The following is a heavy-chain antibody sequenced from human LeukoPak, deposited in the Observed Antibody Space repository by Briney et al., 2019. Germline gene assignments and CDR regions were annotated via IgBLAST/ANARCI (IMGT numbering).Heavy chain of an antibody. CDR2: ISWDGGSS. Sequence: GGSLRLSCAASGFTFDDYAMHWVRQAPGKGLEWVSLISWDGGSSYYADSVKGRFTISRDNSKHSLYLQMNSLRAEDTALYYCAKDPVAVTGTGNIDYWGQGTLVTVSS. CDR3: AKDPVAVTGTGNIDY. D-gene: IGHD6-19*01. J-gene: IGHJ4*02. V-gene: IGHV3-43D*03. CDR1: GFTFDDYA.